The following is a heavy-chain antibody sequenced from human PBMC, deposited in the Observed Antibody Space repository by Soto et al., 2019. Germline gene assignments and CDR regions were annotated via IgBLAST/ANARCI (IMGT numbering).Heavy chain of an antibody. V-gene: IGHV4-34*01. J-gene: IGHJ4*02. CDR1: GGSLSGYY. D-gene: IGHD5-12*01. CDR2: VKDGGHT. CDR3: ARGQEGVVATH. Sequence: QVQLQQWGAGLLKPSETLSLNCAVTGGSLSGYYWSWIRQPPGKGLEWIGEVKDGGHTNYSPSLRGRVTISSDPSNNQFSLRLNSVTAADTGVYYCARGQEGVVATHWDQRSLVTVSA.